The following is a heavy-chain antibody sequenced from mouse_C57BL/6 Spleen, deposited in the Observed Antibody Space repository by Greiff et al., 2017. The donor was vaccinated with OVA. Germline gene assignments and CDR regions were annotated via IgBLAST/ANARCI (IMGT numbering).Heavy chain of an antibody. CDR2: IYPGDGDT. V-gene: IGHV1-82*01. J-gene: IGHJ1*03. CDR3: AKSGGSEYFDV. Sequence: QVQLKESGPELVKPGASVKISCKASGYAFSSSWMNWVKQRPGKGLEWIGRIYPGDGDTNYNGKFKGKATLTADKSSSTAYMQLSSLTSEDSAVYFCAKSGGSEYFDVWGTGTTVTVSS. CDR1: GYAFSSSW. D-gene: IGHD1-1*01.